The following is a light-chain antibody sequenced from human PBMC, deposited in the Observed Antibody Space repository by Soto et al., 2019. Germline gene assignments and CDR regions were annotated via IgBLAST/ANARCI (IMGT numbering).Light chain of an antibody. V-gene: IGKV3D-15*01. Sequence: EIVMTQSPATLSVSPVERATLSCRASQSVSSNLAWYQQTPGQAPGLLICGASTRATGIPARFSGSGSGTDFALTISSLQPEDFAVYYCQQDYKFLTFGGGTKVDIK. CDR1: QSVSSN. J-gene: IGKJ4*01. CDR3: QQDYKFLT. CDR2: GAS.